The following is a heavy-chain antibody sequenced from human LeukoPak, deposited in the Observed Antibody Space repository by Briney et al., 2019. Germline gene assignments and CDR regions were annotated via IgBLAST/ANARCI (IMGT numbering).Heavy chain of an antibody. J-gene: IGHJ4*02. CDR1: GYTLTELS. D-gene: IGHD3-10*01. Sequence: ASVKVSCKVSGYTLTELSMHWVRQAPGKGLEWMGGFDPEDGETIYAQKFQGRVTMTEDTSTDTAYIELSSLRSEDTAVYYCATEISHYYGSGSYSPNLDYWGQGTLVTVSS. V-gene: IGHV1-24*01. CDR3: ATEISHYYGSGSYSPNLDY. CDR2: FDPEDGET.